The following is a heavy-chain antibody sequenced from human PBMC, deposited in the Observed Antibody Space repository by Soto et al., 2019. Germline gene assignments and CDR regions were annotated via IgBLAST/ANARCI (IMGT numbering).Heavy chain of an antibody. V-gene: IGHV4-59*01. CDR2: IYYSGST. Sequence: SXTLCLTCTVSGGSISSYYWSWIRQPPVNGLEWIGYIYYSGSTNYNPYLKSRVTRSVDTSKNQFSLKLSSVTAADTAVYYCARSDGRYWGQGTLVTVSS. J-gene: IGHJ4*02. CDR3: ARSDGRY. CDR1: GGSISSYY.